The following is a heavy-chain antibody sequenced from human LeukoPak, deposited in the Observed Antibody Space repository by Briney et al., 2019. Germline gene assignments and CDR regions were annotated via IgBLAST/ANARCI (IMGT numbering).Heavy chain of an antibody. CDR1: GGSISSSSYY. V-gene: IGHV4-39*01. CDR2: IYYSGST. J-gene: IGHJ4*02. D-gene: IGHD6-19*01. Sequence: PSETLFLTCTVSGGSISSSSYYWGWIRQPPGKGLEWIGSIYYSGSTYYNPSLKSRVTISVDTSKNQFSLKLGSVTAADTAVYYCARQRGSGWYPGDFDYWGQGTLVTVSS. CDR3: ARQRGSGWYPGDFDY.